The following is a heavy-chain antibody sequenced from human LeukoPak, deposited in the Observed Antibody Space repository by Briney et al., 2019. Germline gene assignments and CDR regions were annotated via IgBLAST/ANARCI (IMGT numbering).Heavy chain of an antibody. CDR3: ARVSGYSGYDTLDC. J-gene: IGHJ4*02. CDR1: GFTISSNY. Sequence: GGSLRLSCAASGFTISSNYMNWVRQAPGKGLEWVSVISTGGSAYYANSVKGRFTISRDYSKNTLYLQMNSLRAEDTAVYYCARVSGYSGYDTLDCWGQGTLVTVSS. V-gene: IGHV3-66*01. D-gene: IGHD5-12*01. CDR2: ISTGGSA.